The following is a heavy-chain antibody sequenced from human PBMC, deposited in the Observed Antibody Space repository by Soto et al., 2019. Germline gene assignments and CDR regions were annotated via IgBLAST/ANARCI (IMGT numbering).Heavy chain of an antibody. D-gene: IGHD4-4*01. V-gene: IGHV4-39*01. J-gene: IGHJ5*02. CDR1: GGSISSSSYY. CDR2: IYYSGST. Sequence: SETLSLTCTVSGGSISSSSYYWGWIRQPPGKGLEWIGSIYYSGSTYYNPSLKSRVTISVDTSKNQFSLKLSSVTAADTAVYYCATLINDYSPPFYNWFDPWGQGTLVTVSS. CDR3: ATLINDYSPPFYNWFDP.